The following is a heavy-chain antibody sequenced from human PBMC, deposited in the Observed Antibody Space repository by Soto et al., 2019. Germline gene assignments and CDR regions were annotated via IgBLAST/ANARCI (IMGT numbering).Heavy chain of an antibody. CDR2: IVGANGAT. CDR1: GFTLARYS. J-gene: IGHJ4*02. CDR3: AKDKVPDGAWDFDR. Sequence: HPGGSLRLSCVASGFTLARYSMSWVRQAPGKGLEWVSSIVGANGATYYADSVKGRFTMSRDISKNTLYLQMNSLTAGDTALYYCAKDKVPDGAWDFDRWGQGTLVTVSS. D-gene: IGHD3-9*01. V-gene: IGHV3-23*01.